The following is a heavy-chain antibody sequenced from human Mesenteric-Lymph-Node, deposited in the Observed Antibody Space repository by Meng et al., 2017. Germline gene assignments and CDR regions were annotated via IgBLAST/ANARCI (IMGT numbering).Heavy chain of an antibody. Sequence: QRQQSVPGMVKPSQPLSVTCAISGDGVSGNGVAWNWIRQSPSRGLEWLGRTYYRSKWYNEYAVYVKSRIGINADTAKNQFSLQLNSVTPEDTAVYYCARAADSSLDYWGQGTLVTVSS. D-gene: IGHD6-13*01. V-gene: IGHV6-1*01. CDR3: ARAADSSLDY. J-gene: IGHJ4*02. CDR2: TYYRSKWYN. CDR1: GDGVSGNGVA.